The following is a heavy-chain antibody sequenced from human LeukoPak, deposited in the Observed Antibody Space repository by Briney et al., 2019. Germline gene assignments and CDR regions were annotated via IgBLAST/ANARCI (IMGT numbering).Heavy chain of an antibody. CDR3: ARDHLGWDLHYFDY. D-gene: IGHD1-26*01. V-gene: IGHV3-74*01. CDR1: GFTLSSYW. Sequence: GGSLRLSCSASGFTLSSYWMHWVRQAPGKGLVWVSRINTDGSSTNYADSVKGRFTVSRDNAKNTLYLQMNSLRAEDTAVYYCARDHLGWDLHYFDYWGQGTLVTVSS. J-gene: IGHJ4*02. CDR2: INTDGSST.